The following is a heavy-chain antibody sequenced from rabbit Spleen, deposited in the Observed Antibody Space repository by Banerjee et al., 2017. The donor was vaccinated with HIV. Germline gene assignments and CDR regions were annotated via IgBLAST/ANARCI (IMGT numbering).Heavy chain of an antibody. D-gene: IGHD1-1*01. CDR3: TRDDGSGHYIDGYFNL. CDR1: GVSLNDKDV. V-gene: IGHV1S45*01. J-gene: IGHJ4*01. Sequence: EQLEESGGGLVKPEGSLTLTCKASGVSLNDKDVMCWVRQAPGKGLEWIACINIVTGKSVYASWAKGRFTISKTSSTTVTLQVTSLTAADTATYFCTRDDGSGHYIDGYFNLWGQGTLVTVS. CDR2: INIVTGKS.